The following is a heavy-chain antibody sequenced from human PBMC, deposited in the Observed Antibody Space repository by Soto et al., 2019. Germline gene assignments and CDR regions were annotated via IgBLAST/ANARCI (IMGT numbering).Heavy chain of an antibody. CDR1: GFNFSSYS. J-gene: IGHJ4*02. CDR3: ARDGYNFGNFDY. V-gene: IGHV3-21*01. Sequence: GGSLRPSSAAYGFNFSSYSMNWVRQAPGKGLEWVSSISSSSSYIYYADSVKGRFTISRDNAKNSLYLQMNSLRAEDTAVYYCARDGYNFGNFDYWGQGT. CDR2: ISSSSSYI. D-gene: IGHD5-12*01.